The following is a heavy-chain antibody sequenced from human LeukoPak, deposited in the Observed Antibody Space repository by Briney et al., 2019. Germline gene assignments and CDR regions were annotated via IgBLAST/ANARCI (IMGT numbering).Heavy chain of an antibody. CDR1: GGSISSLY. CDR2: IYYTGST. D-gene: IGHD6-6*01. J-gene: IGHJ4*02. Sequence: PSETLSLTCSVSGGSISSLYWSWVRQPPGKGLEWIGYIYYTGSTNYNPSLKSRVTMFLDMSKNQFSLRLSSVTAADTAVYYCARHRAYSSSSPFDYGGQGTLVTVS. CDR3: ARHRAYSSSSPFDY. V-gene: IGHV4-59*08.